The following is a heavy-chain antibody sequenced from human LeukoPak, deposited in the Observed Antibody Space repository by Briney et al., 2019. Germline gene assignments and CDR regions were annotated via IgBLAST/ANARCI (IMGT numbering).Heavy chain of an antibody. Sequence: SVKVSCKASGGTFSNYAISWVRQAPGQGLEWMGGIIPIFGTANYAQKFQGRVTITADESTSTAYMELSSLRSEDTAVYYCASQGHIAAASRGDFDYWGQGTLVTVSS. CDR3: ASQGHIAAASRGDFDY. V-gene: IGHV1-69*13. D-gene: IGHD6-13*01. CDR2: IIPIFGTA. CDR1: GGTFSNYA. J-gene: IGHJ4*02.